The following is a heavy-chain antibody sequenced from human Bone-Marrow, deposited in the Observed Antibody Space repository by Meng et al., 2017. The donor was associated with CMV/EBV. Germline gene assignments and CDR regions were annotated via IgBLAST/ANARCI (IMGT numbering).Heavy chain of an antibody. CDR1: GGSVSRGSYY. Sequence: TCTVSGGSVSRGSYYWSWIRQPPGKELEWIGYIYYSGSTNYNPSLKSRVTISVDTSKNQFSLKLSSVTAADTAVYYCAVAVAAHFDYWGQGTLVTVSS. V-gene: IGHV4-61*01. CDR3: AVAVAAHFDY. CDR2: IYYSGST. J-gene: IGHJ4*02. D-gene: IGHD6-19*01.